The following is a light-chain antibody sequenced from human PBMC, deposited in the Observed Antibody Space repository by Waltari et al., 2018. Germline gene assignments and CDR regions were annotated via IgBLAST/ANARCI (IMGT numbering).Light chain of an antibody. CDR1: SGHSSNV. CDR3: ETGGHGTWV. CDR2: VNSDGSH. Sequence: QLVVTQSPSASAPLGASVKLTCTLSSGHSSNVIAWLQQRPEKGPRYWMKVNSDGSHSKGDEIPDCFSGSSSGAERYLTSSSLQSDDEADYYCETGGHGTWVFGGGTKLTVL. J-gene: IGLJ3*02. V-gene: IGLV4-69*01.